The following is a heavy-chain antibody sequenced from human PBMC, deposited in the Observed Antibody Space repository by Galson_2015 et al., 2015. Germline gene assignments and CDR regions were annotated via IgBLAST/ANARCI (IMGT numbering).Heavy chain of an antibody. J-gene: IGHJ4*02. Sequence: SLRLSCAASGFTFSSYAMRWVRQAPGKGLEWVSTISGSGGTTFYADSVKGRFTISRDNSKNTLYLQMNSLRAEDTAVYYCAKTKYFYDSSGYFHYWDDCWGQGSLVTVSS. CDR2: ISGSGGTT. V-gene: IGHV3-23*01. CDR3: AKTKYFYDSSGYFHYWDDC. D-gene: IGHD3-22*01. CDR1: GFTFSSYA.